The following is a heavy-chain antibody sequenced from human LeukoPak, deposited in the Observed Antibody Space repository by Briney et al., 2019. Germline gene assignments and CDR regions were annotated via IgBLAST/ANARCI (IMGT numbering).Heavy chain of an antibody. CDR1: GFTFSTYA. J-gene: IGHJ4*02. CDR2: IPYDGSNK. D-gene: IGHD2-15*01. CDR3: ARDGGRREDY. V-gene: IGHV3-30*04. Sequence: RSLRLSCAASGFTFSTYAMHWVRQAPGKGLEWVAVIPYDGSNKYYADSVKGRFTISRENSKNRLYLQMNSLRAEDTAVYYCARDGGRREDYWGQGALVTVSS.